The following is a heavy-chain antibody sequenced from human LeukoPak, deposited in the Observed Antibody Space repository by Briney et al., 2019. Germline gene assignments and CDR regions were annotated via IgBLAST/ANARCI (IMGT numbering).Heavy chain of an antibody. J-gene: IGHJ3*01. Sequence: SESLSLTCTVSGGSIISYYWSWIRQPPGMGLEWVAAMFSSGRTADYKPSLESRVTISVDTSKSQFSLHLRSVTAADTAIYYCARDVSGGAHAFDVWGQGTLGTVSS. CDR2: MFSSGRTA. D-gene: IGHD3-3*01. CDR3: ARDVSGGAHAFDV. V-gene: IGHV4-59*08. CDR1: GGSIISYY.